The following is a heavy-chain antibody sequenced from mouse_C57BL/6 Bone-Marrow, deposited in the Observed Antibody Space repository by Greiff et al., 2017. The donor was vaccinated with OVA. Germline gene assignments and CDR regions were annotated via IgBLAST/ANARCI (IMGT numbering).Heavy chain of an antibody. CDR1: GYTFTSYW. J-gene: IGHJ2*01. CDR3: ARSAYYSNFDY. V-gene: IGHV1-55*01. CDR2: IYPGSGST. D-gene: IGHD2-5*01. Sequence: VKLMESGAELVKPGASVKMSCKASGYTFTSYWITWVKQRPGQGLEWIGDIYPGSGSTNYNEKFKSKATLTVDTSSSTAYMQLSSLTSEDSAVYYGARSAYYSNFDYWGQGTTLTVSS.